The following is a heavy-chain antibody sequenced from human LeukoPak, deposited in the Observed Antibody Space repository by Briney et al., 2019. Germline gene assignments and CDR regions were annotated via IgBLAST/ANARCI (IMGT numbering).Heavy chain of an antibody. J-gene: IGHJ5*02. V-gene: IGHV1-3*01. Sequence: ASVKVSCKASGYTFTSYATHWVRQAPGQRLEWMGWINAGNGNTKYSQKFQGRVTITRDTSASTAYMELSSLRSEDTAVYYCARYGDYESGWFDPWGQGTLVTVSS. CDR3: ARYGDYESGWFDP. D-gene: IGHD4-17*01. CDR2: INAGNGNT. CDR1: GYTFTSYA.